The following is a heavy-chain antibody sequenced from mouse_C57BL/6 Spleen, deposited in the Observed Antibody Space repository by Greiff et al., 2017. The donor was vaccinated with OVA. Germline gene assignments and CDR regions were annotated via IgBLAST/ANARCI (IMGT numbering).Heavy chain of an antibody. V-gene: IGHV1-76*01. CDR3: ARSGYGSHYFDY. D-gene: IGHD1-1*01. J-gene: IGHJ2*01. CDR1: GYTFTDYY. Sequence: VQRVESGAELVRPGASVKLSCKASGYTFTDYYINWVKQRPGQGLEWIARIYPGSGNTYYNEKFKGKATLTAEKSSSTAYMQLSSLTSEDSAVYFCARSGYGSHYFDYWGQGTTLTVSS. CDR2: IYPGSGNT.